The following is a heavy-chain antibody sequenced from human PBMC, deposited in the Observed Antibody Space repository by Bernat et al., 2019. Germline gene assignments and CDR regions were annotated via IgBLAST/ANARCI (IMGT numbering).Heavy chain of an antibody. CDR3: ARGDYGGNSGYFDY. Sequence: QVQLVQSGAEVKKPGSSVKVSCKASGGTFSSHTISWVRQAPGQGLEWMGRIIPILGIANYAQKFQGRVTITADKSTSTAYMELSSLRSEDTAVYYCARGDYGGNSGYFDYWGQGTLVTVSS. V-gene: IGHV1-69*02. CDR1: GGTFSSHT. CDR2: IIPILGIA. J-gene: IGHJ4*02. D-gene: IGHD4-17*01.